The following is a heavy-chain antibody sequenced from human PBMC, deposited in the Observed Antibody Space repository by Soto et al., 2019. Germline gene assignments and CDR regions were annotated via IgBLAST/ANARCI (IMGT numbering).Heavy chain of an antibody. CDR3: ASVTRTCISTSCYRYYYGMDV. V-gene: IGHV4-61*01. CDR2: IYYSGST. Sequence: SETLSLTCTVSGGSVSSGSYYWSWIRQPPGKGLEWIGYIYYSGSTNYNPSLKSRVTISVDTSKNQFSLKLSSVTAADTAVYYCASVTRTCISTSCYRYYYGMDVWGQGTTVTVS. J-gene: IGHJ6*02. CDR1: GGSVSSGSYY. D-gene: IGHD2-2*02.